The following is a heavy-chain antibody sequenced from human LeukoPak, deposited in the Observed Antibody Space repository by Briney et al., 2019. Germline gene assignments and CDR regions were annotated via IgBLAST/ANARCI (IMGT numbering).Heavy chain of an antibody. D-gene: IGHD2-2*01. CDR1: GYTFTSYY. Sequence: ASVKVSCKASGYTFTSYYMHWVRQAPGQGLEWMGWINPDSGGTNYAQKFQGRVTMTRDTSISTAYMELSRLRSDDTAVYYCARVEGGFCSSSSCYGQWFDPWGQGTLVTVSS. CDR2: INPDSGGT. CDR3: ARVEGGFCSSSSCYGQWFDP. V-gene: IGHV1-2*02. J-gene: IGHJ5*02.